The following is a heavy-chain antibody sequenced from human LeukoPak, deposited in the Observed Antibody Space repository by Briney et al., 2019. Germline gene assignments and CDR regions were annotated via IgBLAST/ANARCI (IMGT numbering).Heavy chain of an antibody. V-gene: IGHV4-59*12. CDR3: AREHCSGGSCYSEGDYFDY. J-gene: IGHJ4*02. Sequence: SETLSLTCTVSGGSISSYYWSWIRQPPGQGLEWIGYIYYSGSTNYNPSLKSRVTISVDTSKNQFSLKLSSVTAADTAVYYCAREHCSGGSCYSEGDYFDYWGQGTLVTVSS. D-gene: IGHD2-15*01. CDR2: IYYSGST. CDR1: GGSISSYY.